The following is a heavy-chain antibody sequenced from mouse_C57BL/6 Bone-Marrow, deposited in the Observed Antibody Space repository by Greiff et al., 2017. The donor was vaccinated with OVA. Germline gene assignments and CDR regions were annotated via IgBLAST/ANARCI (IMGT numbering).Heavy chain of an antibody. CDR1: GFTFSSYA. Sequence: DVKLVESGGGLVKPGGSLKLSCAASGFTFSSYAMSWVRQTPEKRLEWVATISDGGSYTYYPDNVKGRFTISRDNAKNNLYLQMSHLKSEDTAMYYCAREGYGNYENPAMDYWGQGTSVTVSS. V-gene: IGHV5-4*01. J-gene: IGHJ4*01. CDR3: AREGYGNYENPAMDY. CDR2: ISDGGSYT. D-gene: IGHD2-1*01.